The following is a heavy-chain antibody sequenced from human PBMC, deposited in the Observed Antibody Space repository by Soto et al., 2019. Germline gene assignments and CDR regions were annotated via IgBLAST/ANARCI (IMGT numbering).Heavy chain of an antibody. J-gene: IGHJ4*02. CDR2: IHAGNGNT. D-gene: IGHD2-8*01. CDR3: ATGVSFFDY. V-gene: IGHV1-3*01. CDR1: GYTFSSYA. Sequence: GASVKVSCKASGYTFSSYAIHWLRQAPGHGLEWMGWIHAGNGNTKYSQSFQGRVTISRDTSATTAYMELNSLRSEDTAVYYCATGVSFFDYWGQGTLVTVSS.